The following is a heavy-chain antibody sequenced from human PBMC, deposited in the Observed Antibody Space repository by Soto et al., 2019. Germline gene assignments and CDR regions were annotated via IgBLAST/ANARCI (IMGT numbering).Heavy chain of an antibody. Sequence: XVSLRLSCAASGFTFSSYGMHWVRQAPGKGLEWVAVISYDGSNKYYADSVKGRFTISRDNSKNTLYLQMNSLRAEDTAVYYCAKGLDYYDSSGCDYWGQGTLVTVSS. D-gene: IGHD3-22*01. CDR2: ISYDGSNK. V-gene: IGHV3-30*18. CDR1: GFTFSSYG. CDR3: AKGLDYYDSSGCDY. J-gene: IGHJ4*02.